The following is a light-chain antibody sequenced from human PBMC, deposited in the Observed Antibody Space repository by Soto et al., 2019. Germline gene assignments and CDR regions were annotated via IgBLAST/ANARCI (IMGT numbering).Light chain of an antibody. J-gene: IGLJ2*01. CDR2: EVS. CDR1: SSDVGGYNY. Sequence: QSVLTQPASVSGSPGQSITISCTGTSSDVGGYNYVSWYQQHPGNAPKLMIYEVSNRPSGISNRFSGSKSGNTASLTISGLQAEDDADYYCSSYTTSSTHGVIGGGTKITVL. V-gene: IGLV2-14*01. CDR3: SSYTTSSTHGV.